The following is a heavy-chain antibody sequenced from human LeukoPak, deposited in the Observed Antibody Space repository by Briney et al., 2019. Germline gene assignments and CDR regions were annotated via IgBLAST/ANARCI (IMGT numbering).Heavy chain of an antibody. Sequence: SETLSLTCAVSGGSISSSSYYWGWLRQPPGQGLEWIGSMYYSGSTYYNPSLKSRVTISVDTSKNQFSLKLSSVTAADTALYYCARHSSLRTFDYWGQGTLVTVSS. CDR1: GGSISSSSYY. CDR3: ARHSSLRTFDY. D-gene: IGHD1-1*01. V-gene: IGHV4-39*01. J-gene: IGHJ4*02. CDR2: MYYSGST.